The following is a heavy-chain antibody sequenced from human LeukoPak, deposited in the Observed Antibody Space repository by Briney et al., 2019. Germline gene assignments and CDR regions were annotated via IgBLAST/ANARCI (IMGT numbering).Heavy chain of an antibody. V-gene: IGHV6-1*01. D-gene: IGHD2-21*01. CDR3: ARGRDFGGFSRESPHYYFDL. Sequence: SQTLSLTCAISGDSVSSNSAAWNWIRQSPSRGLEWLGRTYYGSKWFNDYAVSVKSRITINPDTSKNEFSLQLNSVTPDDTALYYCARGRDFGGFSRESPHYYFDLWGGGTMVTVSS. J-gene: IGHJ2*01. CDR1: GDSVSSNSAA. CDR2: TYYGSKWFN.